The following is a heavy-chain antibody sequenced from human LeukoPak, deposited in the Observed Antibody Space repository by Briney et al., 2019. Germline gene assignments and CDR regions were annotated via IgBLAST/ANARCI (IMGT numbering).Heavy chain of an antibody. J-gene: IGHJ5*02. CDR2: VYSGGST. CDR3: ANAADGVPPGKPLNWFDP. D-gene: IGHD2-2*02. V-gene: IGHV3-53*01. CDR1: GFTVRSNY. Sequence: GGSLRLSCAASGFTVRSNYMSWVRQAPGKGLEWVSVVYSGGSTYYTDSVKGRFTISRDKAKNTLYLQMSGLRAEDTAVYYCANAADGVPPGKPLNWFDPRGQGTLVTVSS.